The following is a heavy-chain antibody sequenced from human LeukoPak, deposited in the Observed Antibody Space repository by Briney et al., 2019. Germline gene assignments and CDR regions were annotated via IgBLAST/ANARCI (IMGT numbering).Heavy chain of an antibody. Sequence: SETLSLTCSDSGASIRSDYWAWIRRPPGKGLEWIGFIYYGGRTHSNASLKSRVTMSLDTSKSQYSLHLSSVTAADTAAYYCARQNCASASCSYVTWGQGTMVFVSS. CDR3: ARQNCASASCSYVT. CDR2: IYYGGRT. V-gene: IGHV4-59*08. J-gene: IGHJ3*01. D-gene: IGHD5-18*01. CDR1: GASIRSDY.